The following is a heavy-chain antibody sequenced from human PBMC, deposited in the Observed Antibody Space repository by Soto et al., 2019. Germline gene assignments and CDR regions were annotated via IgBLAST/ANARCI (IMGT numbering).Heavy chain of an antibody. CDR1: VFTFSYFG. V-gene: IGHV3-30*18. Sequence: WSLRLSCSLSVFTFSYFGMHWVRQAPVQGLEWVALISYDGGHQYYADSVKGRLTIAGDSSKNMLYLQMNSLRADDTAVYYCAKVRVRGFGAFSDMDVWGQGTTVTV. CDR3: AKVRVRGFGAFSDMDV. J-gene: IGHJ6*01. CDR2: ISYDGGHQ. D-gene: IGHD3-10*01.